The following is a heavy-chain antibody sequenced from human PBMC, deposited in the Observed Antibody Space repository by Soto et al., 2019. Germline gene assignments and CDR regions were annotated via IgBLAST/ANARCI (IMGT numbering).Heavy chain of an antibody. CDR3: ARDLAAGDL. D-gene: IGHD6-13*01. V-gene: IGHV1-46*01. J-gene: IGHJ5*02. CDR1: GYTLINYF. Sequence: GGSVKVSCKASGYTLINYFIHWVRQAPGQGLEWMAIINPMGGSTNYAQEFQGRVTLTSDTSTSTVYMELSSLRFEDTALFYCARDLAAGDLWGQGTLVTVSS. CDR2: INPMGGST.